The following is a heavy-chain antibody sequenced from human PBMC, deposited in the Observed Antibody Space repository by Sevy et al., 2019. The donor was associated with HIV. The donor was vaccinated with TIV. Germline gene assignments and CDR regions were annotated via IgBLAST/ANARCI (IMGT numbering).Heavy chain of an antibody. Sequence: GGSLRLSCAASGFTFSSYWMSWVRQAPGKGLEWVANIKQDGSEKYYVDSVKGRFTISRDNAKNSLYLQMNSLRAEDTAMYYCARAGRETTLYYYYYYMDVWGKGTTVTVSS. J-gene: IGHJ6*03. CDR1: GFTFSSYW. CDR3: ARAGRETTLYYYYYYMDV. D-gene: IGHD4-17*01. V-gene: IGHV3-7*03. CDR2: IKQDGSEK.